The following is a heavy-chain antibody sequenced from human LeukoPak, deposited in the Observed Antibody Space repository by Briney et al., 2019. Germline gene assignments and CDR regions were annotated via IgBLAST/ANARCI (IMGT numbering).Heavy chain of an antibody. CDR3: AKDEAYDSSGYPIHRDAFDI. CDR2: IWYDGSNK. CDR1: GFTFSSYG. Sequence: QPGRSLRLSCAASGFTFSSYGMHWVRQAPGKGLEWVAVIWYDGSNKYYADSVKGRFTISRDNSKNTLYLQMNSLRAEDTAVYYCAKDEAYDSSGYPIHRDAFDIWGQGTMVTVSS. D-gene: IGHD3-22*01. J-gene: IGHJ3*02. V-gene: IGHV3-33*06.